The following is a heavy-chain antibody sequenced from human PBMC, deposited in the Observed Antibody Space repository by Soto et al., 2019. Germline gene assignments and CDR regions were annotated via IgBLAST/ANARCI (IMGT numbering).Heavy chain of an antibody. V-gene: IGHV1-69*13. Sequence: SVKVSCKASGGTFSSYAISWVRQAPGQGLEWMGGIIPIFGTANYAQKFQGRVTITADESTSTAYMELSSLRSEDTAVYYCARAYSSSSNYYYYGMDVWGQGTTVTVSS. J-gene: IGHJ6*02. CDR2: IIPIFGTA. D-gene: IGHD6-6*01. CDR1: GGTFSSYA. CDR3: ARAYSSSSNYYYYGMDV.